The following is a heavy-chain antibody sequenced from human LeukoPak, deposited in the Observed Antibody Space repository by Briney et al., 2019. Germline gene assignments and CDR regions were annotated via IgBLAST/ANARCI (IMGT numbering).Heavy chain of an antibody. Sequence: ASVKVSCKASGYTFTSYDINWVRQATGQGLEWMGWMNPNSGNTGYAQKFQGRVTMTRNTSMSTAYMELSSLRSEDTAVYYCAGSRGHYYGMDVWGQGTTVTVSS. D-gene: IGHD5/OR15-5a*01. CDR2: MNPNSGNT. V-gene: IGHV1-8*01. J-gene: IGHJ6*02. CDR3: AGSRGHYYGMDV. CDR1: GYTFTSYD.